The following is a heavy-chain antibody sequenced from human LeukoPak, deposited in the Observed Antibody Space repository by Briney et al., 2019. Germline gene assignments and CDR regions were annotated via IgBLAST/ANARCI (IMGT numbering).Heavy chain of an antibody. CDR3: AATYYDILTGYSPYYFDY. D-gene: IGHD3-9*01. Sequence: SETLSLTCTVSGGSISSYYWSWIRQPPGKELEWIGYIYYSGSTNYNPSLKSRVTISVDTSKNQFSLKLSSVTAADTAVYYCAATYYDILTGYSPYYFDYWGQGTLVTVSS. CDR1: GGSISSYY. J-gene: IGHJ4*02. CDR2: IYYSGST. V-gene: IGHV4-59*01.